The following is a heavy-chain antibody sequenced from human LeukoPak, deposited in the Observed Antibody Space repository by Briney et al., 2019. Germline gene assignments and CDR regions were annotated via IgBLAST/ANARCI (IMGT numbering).Heavy chain of an antibody. Sequence: GGSLRLSCAASGFTFSSYEMNWVRQAPGKGLEWVSYISSSGGTIYYADSVKGRFTIPRDNAKNSLYLQMNSLRAEDTAVYYCARYYYDSSGYYYEGVYYFDYWGQGTLVTVSS. J-gene: IGHJ4*02. CDR3: ARYYYDSSGYYYEGVYYFDY. V-gene: IGHV3-48*03. CDR2: ISSSGGTI. D-gene: IGHD3-22*01. CDR1: GFTFSSYE.